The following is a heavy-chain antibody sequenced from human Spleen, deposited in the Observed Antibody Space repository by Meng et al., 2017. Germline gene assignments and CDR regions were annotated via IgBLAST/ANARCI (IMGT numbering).Heavy chain of an antibody. D-gene: IGHD6-19*01. CDR1: GFTFSSYA. V-gene: IGHV3-23*01. Sequence: GESLKISCAASGFTFSSYAMSWVRQAPGKGLEWVSAISGSGGSTYYADSVKGRFTISRDNAKNSLYLQMNSLRAEDTAVYYCARDSDSSGWYENAFDIWGQGTMVTVSS. CDR2: ISGSGGST. J-gene: IGHJ3*02. CDR3: ARDSDSSGWYENAFDI.